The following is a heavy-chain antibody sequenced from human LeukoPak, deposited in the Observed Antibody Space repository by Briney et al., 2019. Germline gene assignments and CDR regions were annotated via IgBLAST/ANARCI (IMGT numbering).Heavy chain of an antibody. D-gene: IGHD5-18*01. J-gene: IGHJ5*02. CDR2: INHSGST. V-gene: IGHV4-34*01. Sequence: SETLSLTCAVYGGSFSGYYWSWIRQPPGKGLEWIGEINHSGSTNYNPSLKSRVTISVDTSKNQFSLKLSSVTAADTAVYYCARGRGYSPETYNWFDPWGQGTLVTVSS. CDR1: GGSFSGYY. CDR3: ARGRGYSPETYNWFDP.